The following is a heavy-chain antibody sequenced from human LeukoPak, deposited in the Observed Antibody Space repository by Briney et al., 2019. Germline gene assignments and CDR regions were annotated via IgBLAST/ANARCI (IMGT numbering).Heavy chain of an antibody. J-gene: IGHJ6*02. CDR2: INHSGST. Sequence: PSETLSLTCAVYGGSFSGYYWSWIRQPPGKGLEWIGEINHSGSTNYNPSLKSRVTISVDTSKNQFSLKLSSVTAAATAVYYCARGSFGITMSRSLDVWGQGTTVTVSS. V-gene: IGHV4-34*01. CDR1: GGSFSGYY. D-gene: IGHD3-10*02. CDR3: ARGSFGITMSRSLDV.